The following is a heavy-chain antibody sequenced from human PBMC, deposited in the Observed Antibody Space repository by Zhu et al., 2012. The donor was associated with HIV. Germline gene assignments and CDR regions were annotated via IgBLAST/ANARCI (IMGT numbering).Heavy chain of an antibody. CDR3: ASLNDYGDSNY. Sequence: QVQLQGSGPGLVKPSETLSLTCAVSGYSIRSGYYWGWVRQPPGKGLEWIGSIYHSGSIYYNPSLKSRVTMSLDTSKNQFSLNLSSVTAADTAVYYCASLNDYGDSNYWGLGTLVTVSS. V-gene: IGHV4-38-2*01. CDR2: IYHSGSI. J-gene: IGHJ4*02. CDR1: GYSIRSGYY. D-gene: IGHD4-17*01.